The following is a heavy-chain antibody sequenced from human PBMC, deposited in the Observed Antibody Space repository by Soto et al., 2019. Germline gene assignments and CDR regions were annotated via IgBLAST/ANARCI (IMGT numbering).Heavy chain of an antibody. Sequence: QVQLVQSGAEVKKSGASVKVSCKASGYTFTSYDINWVRQATGQGLEWMGWINPNNGNTGYAQKFQGRVTVTRDTSIRTVFMELSSLSSKDTAVYFCARTSSGTRGGFDPWGQGTRVTVSS. J-gene: IGHJ5*02. CDR3: ARTSSGTRGGFDP. D-gene: IGHD1-7*01. CDR1: GYTFTSYD. V-gene: IGHV1-8*01. CDR2: INPNNGNT.